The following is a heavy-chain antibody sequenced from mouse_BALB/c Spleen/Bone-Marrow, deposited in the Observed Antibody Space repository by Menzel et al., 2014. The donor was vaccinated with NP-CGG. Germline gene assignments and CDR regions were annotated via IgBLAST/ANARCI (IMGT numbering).Heavy chain of an antibody. V-gene: IGHV14-3*02. CDR3: ASYRYGWYFDV. J-gene: IGHJ1*01. Sequence: VQLQQSGAELVKLGASVKLSCTASGLNIKDTYMRWVKQRPEQGLEWIGRIDPANGNTKYDPKFQGKATITADTSSNTAHLQLNSLTSEDTAVYYCASYRYGWYFDVWGAGTTVTVSS. D-gene: IGHD2-12*01. CDR2: IDPANGNT. CDR1: GLNIKDTY.